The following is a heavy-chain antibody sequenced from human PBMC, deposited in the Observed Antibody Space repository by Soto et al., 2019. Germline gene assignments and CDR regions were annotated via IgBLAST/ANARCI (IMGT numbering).Heavy chain of an antibody. CDR3: ARGGTIFGVSIMGYYYYGMDV. V-gene: IGHV4-34*01. Sequence: LSLTCAVYGGSFSGYYWSWIRQPPGKGLEWIGEINHSGSTNYNPSLKSRVTISVDTPKNQFSLKLSSVTAADTAVYYGARGGTIFGVSIMGYYYYGMDVWGQGTTVTVSS. CDR1: GGSFSGYY. J-gene: IGHJ6*02. CDR2: INHSGST. D-gene: IGHD3-3*01.